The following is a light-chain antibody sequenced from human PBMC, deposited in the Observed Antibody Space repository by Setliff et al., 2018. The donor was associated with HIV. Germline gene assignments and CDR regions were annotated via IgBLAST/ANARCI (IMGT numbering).Light chain of an antibody. CDR1: TGAVTSGNF. J-gene: IGLJ1*01. CDR2: SSS. Sequence: QAVVTQEPSLTVSPGGTVTLTCASSTGAVTSGNFPSWFQQKPGQAPRALIYSSSKKHSWTPARFSGSLLGGKAALTLSGVQPEGEADYYCLLYYGTFYVFGSGTKVTVL. CDR3: LLYYGTFYV. V-gene: IGLV7-43*01.